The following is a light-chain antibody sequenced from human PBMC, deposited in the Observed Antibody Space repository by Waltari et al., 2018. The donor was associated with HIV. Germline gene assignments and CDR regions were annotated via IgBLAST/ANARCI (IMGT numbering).Light chain of an antibody. J-gene: IGLJ3*02. CDR1: ALPKKY. CDR3: QSTDYDGTWV. Sequence: SYDLTQTPSVSVSPGQTARNNCSSGALPKKYSSWYRQKAGQAPMLLIFKDIERPSGIPERISGSGSGTGVTLTISDVQAEDEGDYFCQSTDYDGTWVFGGGTKLTVL. V-gene: IGLV3-25*03. CDR2: KDI.